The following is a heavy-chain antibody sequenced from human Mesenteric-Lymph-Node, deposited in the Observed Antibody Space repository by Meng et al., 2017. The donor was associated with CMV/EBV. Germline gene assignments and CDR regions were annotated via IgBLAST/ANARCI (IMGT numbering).Heavy chain of an antibody. CDR3: ARASVTTFPFDY. Sequence: CKASGGTFSSYAISWVRQAPGQGLEWMGRVIPILGIANYAQKFQGRVTITADKSTSTAYMELSSLRSEDTAVYYCARASVTTFPFDYWGQGTLVTVSS. CDR2: VIPILGIA. J-gene: IGHJ4*02. V-gene: IGHV1-69*04. D-gene: IGHD4-17*01. CDR1: GGTFSSYA.